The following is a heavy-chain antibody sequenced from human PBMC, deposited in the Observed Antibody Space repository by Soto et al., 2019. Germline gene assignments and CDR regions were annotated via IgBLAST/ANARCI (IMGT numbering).Heavy chain of an antibody. CDR2: ISSSSSYT. V-gene: IGHV3-11*06. Sequence: GGSLRLSCAASGFTFSDYYMSWIRQAPGKGLEWVSYISSSSSYTNYADSVKGRLTISRDNAKNSLYLQMNSLRAEDTAVYYCAREGHTTGTLDYWGQGTLVTVSS. CDR1: GFTFSDYY. CDR3: AREGHTTGTLDY. D-gene: IGHD1-1*01. J-gene: IGHJ4*02.